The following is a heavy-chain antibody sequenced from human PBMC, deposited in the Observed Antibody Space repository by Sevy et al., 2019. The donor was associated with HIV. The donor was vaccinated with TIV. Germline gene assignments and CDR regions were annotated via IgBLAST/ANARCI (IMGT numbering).Heavy chain of an antibody. CDR1: GGSISSSSYY. CDR3: ARIPQADYYDSSGPNPTYPRYYYGMDV. D-gene: IGHD3-22*01. J-gene: IGHJ6*02. V-gene: IGHV4-39*01. Sequence: SETLSLTCTVSGGSISSSSYYWGWIRKPPGKGLDWIGSIYYSGSTYYNPSLKSRVTISVDTSKNQFSLKLSSVTAADTAVYYCARIPQADYYDSSGPNPTYPRYYYGMDVWGQGTTVTVSS. CDR2: IYYSGST.